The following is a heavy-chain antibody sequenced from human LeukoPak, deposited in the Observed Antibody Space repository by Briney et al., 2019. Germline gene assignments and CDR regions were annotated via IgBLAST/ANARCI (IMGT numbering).Heavy chain of an antibody. CDR2: INGDGVST. J-gene: IGHJ4*02. V-gene: IGHV3-43*02. CDR3: AKESGKFDY. Sequence: GGSLRLSCVASGLPIADSAMHWVRQAPGKGLEWVSLINGDGVSTFYADSVKGRFSISRDNSKNSLYLEMNSLRTEDAAMYYCAKESGKFDYRGQGTLVAVSS. CDR1: GLPIADSA.